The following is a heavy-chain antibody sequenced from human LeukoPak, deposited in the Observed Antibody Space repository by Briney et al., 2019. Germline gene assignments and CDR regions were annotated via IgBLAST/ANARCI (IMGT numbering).Heavy chain of an antibody. CDR2: IRGSGANT. J-gene: IGHJ2*01. D-gene: IGHD4-17*01. V-gene: IGHV3-23*01. CDR1: GFTFSSYA. Sequence: PGGSLRLSCAASGFTFSSYAMSWVRQAPGKGLEWVSAIRGSGANTYYADSVKGRFTISRDNSRNTLYLQMNSLRAEDTAVYYCAKVDYGDRGYFDLWGRGTLVTVFS. CDR3: AKVDYGDRGYFDL.